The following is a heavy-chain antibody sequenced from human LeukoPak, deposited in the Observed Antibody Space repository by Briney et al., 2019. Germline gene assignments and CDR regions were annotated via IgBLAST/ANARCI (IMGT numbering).Heavy chain of an antibody. Sequence: SETLSLTCTVSGGSISSSSYYWGWLRQPPGKGLEWIGSIFFSGSTYYNPSLESRVTISVDTSKNQFSLKLSPVTAADTAVYYWARDVRGHNWFDPWGQGTLVTVSS. CDR3: ARDVRGHNWFDP. V-gene: IGHV4-39*07. CDR2: IFFSGST. J-gene: IGHJ5*02. D-gene: IGHD2/OR15-2a*01. CDR1: GGSISSSSYY.